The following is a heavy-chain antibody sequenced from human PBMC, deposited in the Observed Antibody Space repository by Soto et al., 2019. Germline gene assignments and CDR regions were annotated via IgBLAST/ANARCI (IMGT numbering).Heavy chain of an antibody. CDR2: INQDGSHT. CDR1: GFTFSSFV. J-gene: IGHJ4*02. CDR3: SRSFNY. V-gene: IGHV3-7*01. Sequence: GGSLRLSCAVSGFTFSSFVMRWVRQAPGKGLEWVSSINQDGSHTYYVDFVKGWFTVSRDNAENSVYLQMNSLKVEDTAVYYCSRSFNYWGQGTLVTVSS.